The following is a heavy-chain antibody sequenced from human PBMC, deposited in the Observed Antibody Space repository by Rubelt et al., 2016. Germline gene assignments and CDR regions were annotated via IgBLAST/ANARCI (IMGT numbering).Heavy chain of an antibody. CDR2: INHSGST. CDR1: GGSFSGYY. J-gene: IGHJ4*02. V-gene: IGHV4-34*01. D-gene: IGHD6-13*01. Sequence: QVQLQQWGAGLLKPSETLSLTCAVYGGSFSGYYWSWIRQPPGKGLEWIGEINHSGSTTYNPSLKSRVTISVDTSKNQFSLKVNSVTAADTAVYYCARLLSRSWQWDYWGQGALVTVSS. CDR3: ARLLSRSWQWDY.